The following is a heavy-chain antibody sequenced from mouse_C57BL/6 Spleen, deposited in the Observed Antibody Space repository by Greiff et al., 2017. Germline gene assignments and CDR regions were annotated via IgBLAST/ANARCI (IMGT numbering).Heavy chain of an antibody. D-gene: IGHD1-1*01. CDR3: AKGDYGSRDYYAMDY. CDR1: GFSLTSYG. V-gene: IGHV2-4*01. Sequence: VQLQESGPGLVQPSQSLSITCTVSGFSLTSYGVHWVRQPPGKGLEWLGVIWSGGSTDYNAAFISRLSISKDNSKSQVFFKMNSLQADDTAIYYCAKGDYGSRDYYAMDYWGQGTSVTVSS. CDR2: IWSGGST. J-gene: IGHJ4*01.